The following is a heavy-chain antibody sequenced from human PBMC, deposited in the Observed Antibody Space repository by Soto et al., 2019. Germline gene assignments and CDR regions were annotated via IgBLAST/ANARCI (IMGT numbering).Heavy chain of an antibody. CDR2: IYYSGIT. Sequence: QVHLQESGPGLVKPSQTLSLTCTVSGGSISSGGYYWSWIRQHPGKGLEWIGYIYYSGITYYNPSLKSRVTISVDTSKSQFSLKMSSVTAADTALYYCARGGYSYGNDYWGQGTLVTVSS. D-gene: IGHD5-18*01. CDR1: GGSISSGGYY. V-gene: IGHV4-31*03. J-gene: IGHJ4*02. CDR3: ARGGYSYGNDY.